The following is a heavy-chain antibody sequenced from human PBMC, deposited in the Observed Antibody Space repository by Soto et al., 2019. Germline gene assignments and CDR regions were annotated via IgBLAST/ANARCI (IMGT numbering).Heavy chain of an antibody. CDR1: GDSISSGDYY. Sequence: KTSETLSLTCTVSGDSISSGDYYWSWIRQPPGKGLEWIGYIYYSGNTYYNPSLKSRITISVDTSKNQFSLKLSSVTAADTAVYYCARGGGSNNSNRHNWLDPWGHGTPVTVSS. CDR3: ARGGGSNNSNRHNWLDP. D-gene: IGHD1-1*01. CDR2: IYYSGNT. V-gene: IGHV4-30-4*01. J-gene: IGHJ5*02.